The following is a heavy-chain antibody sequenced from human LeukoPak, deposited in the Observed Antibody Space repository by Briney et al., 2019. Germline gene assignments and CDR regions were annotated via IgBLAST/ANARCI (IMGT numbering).Heavy chain of an antibody. CDR1: GFPFSSYA. Sequence: PAGGSLRLSCAASGFPFSSYAMTWVRQAPGKGLEWVSSISGDGATTYHADSVKGRFTISRDNAKNSLYLQMNSLRSEDTAIYYCAEGTTGWGQGTLVTVSS. J-gene: IGHJ1*01. CDR2: ISGDGATT. CDR3: AEGTTG. D-gene: IGHD2/OR15-2a*01. V-gene: IGHV3-23*01.